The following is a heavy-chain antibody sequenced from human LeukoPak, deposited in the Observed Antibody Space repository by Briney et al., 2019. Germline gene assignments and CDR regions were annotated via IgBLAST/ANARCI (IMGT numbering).Heavy chain of an antibody. J-gene: IGHJ4*02. CDR3: ARVVVVPAAMNHFDY. CDR2: INPNSGGT. Sequence: ASVKVSCKASGYTFTGYYMHWVRQAPGQGLEWMGWINPNSGGTNYAQKFQGRVTMTRDTSISTAYMELSRLRSDDTAVYHCARVVVVPAAMNHFDYWGQGTLVTVSS. CDR1: GYTFTGYY. D-gene: IGHD2-2*01. V-gene: IGHV1-2*02.